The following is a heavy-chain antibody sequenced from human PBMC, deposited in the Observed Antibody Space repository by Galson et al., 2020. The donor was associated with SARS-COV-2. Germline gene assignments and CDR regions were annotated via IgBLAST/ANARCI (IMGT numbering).Heavy chain of an antibody. Sequence: SETLSLTCTVSGGSISSSNYYWGWIRQPPGKGLEWIGRVYYSGSTYYKPYLKSRVTISVDTSKNQFSLKLSSVTAADTAVYYCAGVGGYIYGYYIVGWGKGTTVTISS. J-gene: IGHJ6*04. CDR1: GGSISSSNYY. V-gene: IGHV4-39*01. CDR2: VYYSGST. D-gene: IGHD5-18*01. CDR3: AGVGGYIYGYYIVG.